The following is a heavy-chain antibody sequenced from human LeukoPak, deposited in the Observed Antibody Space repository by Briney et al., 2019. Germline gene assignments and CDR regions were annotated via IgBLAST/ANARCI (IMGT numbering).Heavy chain of an antibody. V-gene: IGHV1-24*01. J-gene: IGHJ4*02. CDR2: FDPEDGET. D-gene: IGHD3-22*01. CDR1: GYTLTELS. Sequence: ASVEVSCKVSGYTLTELSMHWVRQAPGKGLEWMGGFDPEDGETIYAQKFQGRVTMTEDTSTDTAYMELSSLRSDDTAVYYCARVEGYYDSSGPIEYWGQGTLVTVSS. CDR3: ARVEGYYDSSGPIEY.